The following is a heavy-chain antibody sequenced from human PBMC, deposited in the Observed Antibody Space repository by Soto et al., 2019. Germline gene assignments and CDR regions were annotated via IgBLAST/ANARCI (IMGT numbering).Heavy chain of an antibody. J-gene: IGHJ4*01. CDR1: GFTFDSPYSHA. Sequence: GGSLRLSCAASGFTFDSPYSHAMSWVRQSPGKGPEWVSTISSNSANTHYAESVQGRFTISKDASRNTVHLHMNSLRADDTATYFCVSWVSAHFDYWGHGTPVTVSS. D-gene: IGHD2-8*01. CDR2: ISSNSANT. CDR3: VSWVSAHFDY. V-gene: IGHV3-23*01.